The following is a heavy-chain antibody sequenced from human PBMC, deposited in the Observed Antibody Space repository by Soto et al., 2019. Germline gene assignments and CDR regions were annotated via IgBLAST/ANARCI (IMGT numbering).Heavy chain of an antibody. J-gene: IGHJ5*02. Sequence: SEPLSLTYTVSGGSISSSSYYWGWIRQPPGKGLEWIGSIYYSGSTYYNPSLKSRVTISVDTSKNQFSLKLSSVTAADTAVYYCATQEVGGTYVYTFDPWGQGTLVTVSS. CDR3: ATQEVGGTYVYTFDP. V-gene: IGHV4-39*01. D-gene: IGHD1-26*01. CDR2: IYYSGST. CDR1: GGSISSSSYY.